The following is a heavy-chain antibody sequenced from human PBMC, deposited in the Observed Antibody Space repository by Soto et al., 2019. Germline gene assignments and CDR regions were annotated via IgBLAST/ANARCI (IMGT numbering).Heavy chain of an antibody. CDR3: ARLGNLDHDYSYGMDV. J-gene: IGHJ6*02. V-gene: IGHV4-39*01. Sequence: QLQLQESGPGLVKPSETLSLTCTVSGGSISSSSYYWGWIRQPPGKGLEWIGSIYYSGSTYYNPSLKRRVTISVVTSKNQFSLKLGAVTGADTAVYYCARLGNLDHDYSYGMDVWGQGTTDTVSS. CDR1: GGSISSSSYY. D-gene: IGHD4-4*01. CDR2: IYYSGST.